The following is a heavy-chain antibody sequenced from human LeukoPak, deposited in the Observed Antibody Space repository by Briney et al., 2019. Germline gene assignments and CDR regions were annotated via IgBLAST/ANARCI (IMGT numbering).Heavy chain of an antibody. J-gene: IGHJ4*02. Sequence: SLRLSCAASGFTFDDYAMHWVRQAPGKGLEWVSGISWNSGSIGYADSVKGRFTISRDNAKNSLYLQMNSLRAEDTALYYCAKDMKFLYYFDYWGQGTLVTVSS. CDR1: GFTFDDYA. CDR3: AKDMKFLYYFDY. CDR2: ISWNSGSI. V-gene: IGHV3-9*01.